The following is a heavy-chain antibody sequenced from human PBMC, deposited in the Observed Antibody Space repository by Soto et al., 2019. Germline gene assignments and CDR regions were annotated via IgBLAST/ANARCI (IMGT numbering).Heavy chain of an antibody. CDR1: GYTFTSYY. CDR3: ARSTLYSGYHPYYLDY. D-gene: IGHD5-12*01. V-gene: IGHV1-46*01. Sequence: ASVKVSCKASGYTFTSYYMHWVRQAPGQGLEWMGIINPSGGSTSYAQKFQGRVTMTRDTSTSTVYMELSSLRSEDTAVYYCARSTLYSGYHPYYLDYWGQGTLVTVSS. J-gene: IGHJ4*02. CDR2: INPSGGST.